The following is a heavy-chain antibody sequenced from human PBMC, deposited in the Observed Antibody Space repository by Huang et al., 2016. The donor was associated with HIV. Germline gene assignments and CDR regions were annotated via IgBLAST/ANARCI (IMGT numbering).Heavy chain of an antibody. CDR3: AREGITPSGTEVSGFDF. CDR2: VNPSGGGA. D-gene: IGHD6-13*01. V-gene: IGHV1-46*03. CDR1: GFSILLYY. Sequence: QVQLVQSGAEVKKPGASVTISCKASGFSILLYYIHWVRQHPGQGLEWMGIVNPSGGGADYAQKFKGRVTMTRDTSTRTLYMERSSLRSEDTAVYYCAREGITPSGTEVSGFDFWGQGTPVSVSS. J-gene: IGHJ5*01.